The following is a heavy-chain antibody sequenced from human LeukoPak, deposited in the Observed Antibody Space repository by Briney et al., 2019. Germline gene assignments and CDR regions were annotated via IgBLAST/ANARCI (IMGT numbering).Heavy chain of an antibody. CDR2: IYHSGST. D-gene: IGHD6-6*01. CDR3: ARHLTPYSSSRYYYYYMDV. Sequence: PSETLSLTCAVSGYSISSGYYWGWIRQPPGKGLEWIGSIYHSGSTYYNPSLKSRVTISVDTSKNQFSLKLSSVTAADTAVYYCARHLTPYSSSRYYYYYMDVWDKGTTVTVSS. CDR1: GYSISSGYY. J-gene: IGHJ6*03. V-gene: IGHV4-38-2*01.